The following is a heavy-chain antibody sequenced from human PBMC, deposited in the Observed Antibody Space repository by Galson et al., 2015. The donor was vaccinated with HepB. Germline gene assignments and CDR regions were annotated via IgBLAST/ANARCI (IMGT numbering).Heavy chain of an antibody. V-gene: IGHV1-3*01. CDR1: GYTFTSYA. Sequence: SVKVSFKASGYTFTSYAMHWVRQAPGQRLEWMGWINAGNGNTKYSQKFQGRVTITRDTSASTAYMELSSLRSEDTAVYYCARQESFYDFWSGYWGAFDIWGQGTMVTVSS. CDR2: INAGNGNT. CDR3: ARQESFYDFWSGYWGAFDI. D-gene: IGHD3-3*01. J-gene: IGHJ3*02.